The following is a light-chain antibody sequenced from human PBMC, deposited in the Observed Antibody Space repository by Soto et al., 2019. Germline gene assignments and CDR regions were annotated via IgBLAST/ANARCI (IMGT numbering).Light chain of an antibody. CDR2: GVS. J-gene: IGKJ1*01. Sequence: DTVMTQSPATLSVSPGETATLSCRASESVGSHLAWYQQKPGQAPGLLIYGVSTRATGIPARFRGSGSETEFTLTISSMQSEDFAVYYCQLYDTWPPWTFGQGTKVEI. V-gene: IGKV3-15*01. CDR3: QLYDTWPPWT. CDR1: ESVGSH.